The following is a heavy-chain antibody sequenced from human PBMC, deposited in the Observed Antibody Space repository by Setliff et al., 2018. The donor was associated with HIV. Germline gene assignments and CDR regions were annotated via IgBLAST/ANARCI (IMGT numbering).Heavy chain of an antibody. CDR2: IYHSGST. D-gene: IGHD3-10*01. V-gene: IGHV4-4*02. CDR3: ARDLKSGGYSPGAFDI. CDR1: GGSISSSNW. Sequence: SETLSLTCAVSGGSISSSNWWSWVRQPPGKGLEWIGEIYHSGSTNYNPSLKSRVTISVDKSKNQFSLNLSSVTAADTAVYYCARDLKSGGYSPGAFDIWGQGTMVTVSS. J-gene: IGHJ3*02.